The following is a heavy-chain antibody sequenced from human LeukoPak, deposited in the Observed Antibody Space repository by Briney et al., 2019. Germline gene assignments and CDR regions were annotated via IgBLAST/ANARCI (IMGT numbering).Heavy chain of an antibody. CDR2: ISYDGSNK. V-gene: IGHV3-30-3*01. J-gene: IGHJ4*02. D-gene: IGHD4-17*01. CDR1: GFTFSSYA. CDR3: AREARYGDQPLRRYYFDC. Sequence: GRSLRLSCAASGFTFSSYAMHWVRQAPGKGLEWVAVISYDGSNKYYADSVKGRFTISRDNSKNTLYLQMNSLRAEDTAVYYCAREARYGDQPLRRYYFDCWGQGTLVTVSS.